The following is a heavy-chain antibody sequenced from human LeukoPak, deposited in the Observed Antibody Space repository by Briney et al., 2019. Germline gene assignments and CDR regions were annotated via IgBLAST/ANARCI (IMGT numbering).Heavy chain of an antibody. D-gene: IGHD3-10*01. CDR3: AKDLTRVALMVRGDRLFDP. J-gene: IGHJ5*02. V-gene: IGHV3-23*01. CDR1: GFTFSSYA. CDR2: ISGSGGST. Sequence: PGRSLRLSCAASGFTFSSYAMSWVRQAPGKGLEWVSAISGSGGSTYYADSLKGRFTISRDNSKNTLYLQMNSLRAEDTAVYYCAKDLTRVALMVRGDRLFDPWGQGTLVTVSS.